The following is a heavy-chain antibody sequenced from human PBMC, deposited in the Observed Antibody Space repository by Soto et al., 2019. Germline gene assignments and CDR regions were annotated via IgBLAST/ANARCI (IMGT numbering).Heavy chain of an antibody. V-gene: IGHV1-18*01. Sequence: ASVKVSCKASGYTFTSYGIIWVRQAPGQGLEWMGWISAYNGNTNYAQKLQGRVTMTTDASTSTAYMELRSLRSDDTAVYYCARVSGAAVAGILNPRGNDYWGQGTLVTVSS. CDR3: ARVSGAAVAGILNPRGNDY. J-gene: IGHJ4*02. CDR2: ISAYNGNT. D-gene: IGHD6-19*01. CDR1: GYTFTSYG.